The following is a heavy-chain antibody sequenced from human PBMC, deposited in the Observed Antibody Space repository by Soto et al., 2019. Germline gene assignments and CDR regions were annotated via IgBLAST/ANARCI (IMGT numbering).Heavy chain of an antibody. V-gene: IGHV1-18*01. CDR1: GYTFTSYG. Sequence: QVQLVQSGAEVKKPGASVKVSCKASGYTFTSYGISWVRQAPGQGLEWMGWISAYNGNTNYAQKIQGRVTMTTDTSKSTAYMELRSLRSDDTAVYYCARAVDYYDSSGYYTHEYFQHWGQGTLVTVSS. CDR2: ISAYNGNT. J-gene: IGHJ1*01. D-gene: IGHD3-22*01. CDR3: ARAVDYYDSSGYYTHEYFQH.